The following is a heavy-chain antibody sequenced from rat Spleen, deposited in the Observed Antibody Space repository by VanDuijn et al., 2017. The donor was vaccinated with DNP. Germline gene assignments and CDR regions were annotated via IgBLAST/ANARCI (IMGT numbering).Heavy chain of an antibody. J-gene: IGHJ2*01. CDR2: ISPMGGST. Sequence: EVQLVESGGGLVQPGRSLKLSCAASGFTSSNYDMAWVRQAPTKGLERVVSISPMGGSTYYRESVKGRFTVSRDNAKSSLDLQMDSLRSEDTATYYCARHRYSSGDFDYWGQGVMVTVSS. CDR3: ARHRYSSGDFDY. V-gene: IGHV5-25*01. D-gene: IGHD1-2*01. CDR1: GFTSSNYD.